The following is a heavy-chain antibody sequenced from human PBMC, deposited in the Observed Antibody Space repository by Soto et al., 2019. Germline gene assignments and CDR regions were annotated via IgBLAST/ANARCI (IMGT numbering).Heavy chain of an antibody. V-gene: IGHV4-59*01. Sequence: PSETLSLTCTVSGGSISSYYWSWIRQPPGKGLEWIGYIYYSGSTNYNPSLKSRVTISVDTSKNQFSLKPSSVTAADTAVYYCARDRAYYYDSSGPGTRYFDYWGQGTLVTVSS. CDR1: GGSISSYY. D-gene: IGHD3-22*01. CDR3: ARDRAYYYDSSGPGTRYFDY. CDR2: IYYSGST. J-gene: IGHJ4*02.